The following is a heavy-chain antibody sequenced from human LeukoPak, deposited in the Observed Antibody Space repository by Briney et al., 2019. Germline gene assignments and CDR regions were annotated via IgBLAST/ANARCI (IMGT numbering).Heavy chain of an antibody. J-gene: IGHJ4*02. D-gene: IGHD6-19*01. CDR2: INPSGCST. Sequence: ASVKVSCKASGYTFTSYYMHWVRQAPGQGLEWMGIINPSGCSTSYAQKFQGRVTMTRDMSTSTVYMELSSLRSEDTAVYYCARSIRGYSSRWYYFDYWGQGTLITVSS. CDR1: GYTFTSYY. CDR3: ARSIRGYSSRWYYFDY. V-gene: IGHV1-46*01.